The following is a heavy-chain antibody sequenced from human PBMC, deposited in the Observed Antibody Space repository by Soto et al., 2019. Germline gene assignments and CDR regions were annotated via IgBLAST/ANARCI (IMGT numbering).Heavy chain of an antibody. J-gene: IGHJ6*02. Sequence: SETLSLTCAVSGGSIITFDFSWSWIRQPPRRGLVWIGSIYTSGRTYYIPSLKSRVTMSLEKSKNQFSLKINSVVAADTAIYYCAREMTIFGVAPGGGVDVWGQGTTVTVSS. CDR3: AREMTIFGVAPGGGVDV. CDR2: IYTSGRT. D-gene: IGHD3-3*01. CDR1: GGSIITFDFS. V-gene: IGHV4-30-2*01.